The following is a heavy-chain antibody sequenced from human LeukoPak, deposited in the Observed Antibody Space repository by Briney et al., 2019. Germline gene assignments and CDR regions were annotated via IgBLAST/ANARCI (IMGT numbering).Heavy chain of an antibody. CDR2: IYYSGGT. V-gene: IGHV4-31*02. CDR1: GGSISSGGHY. Sequence: SETLSLTCTVSGGSISSGGHYWSWIRQHPGKVLEWIGYIYYSGGTYYNPSLMSRVTISRDTSKNQFSLKLTSVTAADTAVYYCARGMSVYFDGYWFDPWGQGTLVTVSS. D-gene: IGHD3-9*01. CDR3: ARGMSVYFDGYWFDP. J-gene: IGHJ5*02.